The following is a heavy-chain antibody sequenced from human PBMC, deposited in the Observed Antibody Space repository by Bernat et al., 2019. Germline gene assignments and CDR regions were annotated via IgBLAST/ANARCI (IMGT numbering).Heavy chain of an antibody. D-gene: IGHD6-13*01. CDR3: ATLLLVLRTIAY. Sequence: QVQLQESGPGLVKPSWTLSLTCAVSGGSISSSNWWSWVRQPPGKGLEWIGSIYYSGSTYYNPSLKSRVTISVDTSKIRFTLKLSSVTAADTAVYYCATLLLVLRTIAYWGQGTLVTVSS. J-gene: IGHJ4*02. CDR1: GGSISSSNW. V-gene: IGHV4-4*02. CDR2: IYYSGST.